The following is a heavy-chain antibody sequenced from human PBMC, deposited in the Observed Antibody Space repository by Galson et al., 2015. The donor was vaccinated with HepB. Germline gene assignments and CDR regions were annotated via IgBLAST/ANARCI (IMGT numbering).Heavy chain of an antibody. CDR2: INHSGST. V-gene: IGHV4-34*01. Sequence: ETLSLTCAVYGGSFSGYYWSWIRQPPGKGLEWIGEINHSGSTNYNPSLKSRVTISVDTSKNQFSLKLSSVTAADTAVYYCARVGLAAALGYFQHWGQGTLVTVSS. CDR1: GGSFSGYY. D-gene: IGHD6-13*01. CDR3: ARVGLAAALGYFQH. J-gene: IGHJ1*01.